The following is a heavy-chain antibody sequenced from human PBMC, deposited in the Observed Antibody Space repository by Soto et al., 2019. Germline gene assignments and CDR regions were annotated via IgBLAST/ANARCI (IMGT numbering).Heavy chain of an antibody. Sequence: GASVKVSCKVSGYTLTELSMHWVRQAPGKGLEWMGGFDPEDGETIYAQKFQGRVTMTEDTSTDTAYMELSSLRSEDTAVYYCATALSDRLREGNIAVAGVVDYWGQGTLVNVS. V-gene: IGHV1-24*01. CDR3: ATALSDRLREGNIAVAGVVDY. J-gene: IGHJ4*02. CDR2: FDPEDGET. CDR1: GYTLTELS. D-gene: IGHD6-19*01.